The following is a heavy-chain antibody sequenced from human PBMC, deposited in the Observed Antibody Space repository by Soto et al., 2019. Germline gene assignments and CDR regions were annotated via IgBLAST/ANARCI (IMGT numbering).Heavy chain of an antibody. J-gene: IGHJ4*02. CDR1: GFTFSSYA. CDR3: AKMKGSTQVVATKRPAGWLDY. D-gene: IGHD2-15*01. Sequence: GGSLRLSCAASGFTFSSYAMSWVRQAPGKGLEWVSAISGSGGSTYYADSVKGRFTISRDNSKNTLYLQMNSLRAEDTAVYYCAKMKGSTQVVATKRPAGWLDYWGQGTLVTVSS. V-gene: IGHV3-23*01. CDR2: ISGSGGST.